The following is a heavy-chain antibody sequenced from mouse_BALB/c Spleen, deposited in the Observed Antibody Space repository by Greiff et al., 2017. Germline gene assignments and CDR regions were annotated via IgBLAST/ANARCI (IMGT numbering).Heavy chain of an antibody. Sequence: QVQLQQSGAELMKPGASVKISCKATGYTFSSYWIEWVKQRPGHGLEWIGEIIPGSGSTNYNEKFKGKATFTADTSSNTAYMQLSSLTSEDSAVYYCARYYYGKNPAMDYWGQGTSVTVSS. V-gene: IGHV1-9*01. CDR1: GYTFSSYW. CDR3: ARYYYGKNPAMDY. CDR2: IIPGSGST. D-gene: IGHD1-1*01. J-gene: IGHJ4*01.